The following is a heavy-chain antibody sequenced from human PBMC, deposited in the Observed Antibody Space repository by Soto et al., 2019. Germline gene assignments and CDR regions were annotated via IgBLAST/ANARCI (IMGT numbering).Heavy chain of an antibody. Sequence: GGSLRLSCAASGFTVSSYGMHWVRQAPGKGLEYVSAISSDGGSTHYADSVKGRFTISRDSSKNTVSLEMTSLRAEDTAVYYCAKGGRQWLVTSDFNYWGQGALVTVSS. CDR3: AKGGRQWLVTSDFNY. D-gene: IGHD6-19*01. CDR1: GFTVSSYG. CDR2: ISSDGGST. V-gene: IGHV3-64*04. J-gene: IGHJ4*02.